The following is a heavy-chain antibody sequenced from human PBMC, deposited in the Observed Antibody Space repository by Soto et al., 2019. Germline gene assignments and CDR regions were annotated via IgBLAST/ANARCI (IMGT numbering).Heavy chain of an antibody. V-gene: IGHV4-31*03. Sequence: QVQLQESGPGLVKPSQTLSLTCTVSGGSISSGGYYWSWSRQHPGTGLEWIGYIYYSGSTYYNPSLKSRVTISVDTSKNQFSLKLSSVTAADTAVYYCARGPEDYYYGSGSYYTYYFDHWGQGTLVTVSS. CDR1: GGSISSGGYY. D-gene: IGHD3-10*01. J-gene: IGHJ4*02. CDR2: IYYSGST. CDR3: ARGPEDYYYGSGSYYTYYFDH.